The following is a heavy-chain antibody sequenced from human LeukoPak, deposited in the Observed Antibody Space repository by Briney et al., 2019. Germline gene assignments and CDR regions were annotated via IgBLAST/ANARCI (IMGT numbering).Heavy chain of an antibody. CDR1: GDSFSSVTDY. D-gene: IGHD6-19*01. J-gene: IGHJ4*02. CDR2: GDYSGGT. CDR3: AGERGEEYSSGWYKRNYFDN. V-gene: IGHV4-39*07. Sequence: SETLSLTCTVSGDSFSSVTDYWAWIRQPPGKGLEWIASGDYSGGTYYNPSLESRVAISADMSKNQFSLKLTSVTGADTAVYYCAGERGEEYSSGWYKRNYFDNWGQGTLVTVSS.